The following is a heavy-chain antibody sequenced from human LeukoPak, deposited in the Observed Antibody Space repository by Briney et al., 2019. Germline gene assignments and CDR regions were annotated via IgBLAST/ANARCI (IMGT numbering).Heavy chain of an antibody. CDR2: ISRSSSSI. J-gene: IGHJ4*02. D-gene: IGHD4-17*01. V-gene: IGHV3-48*02. CDR3: ARDYGDHGEYFDC. Sequence: PGGSLRLSCAASGFTFSSYNMNWVRQAPGKGLEWISYISRSSSSIYYTDSVKGRFTISRDNAKNSVYLQMNSLSDEDTAVYRCARDYGDHGEYFDCWGQGPLVHVSS. CDR1: GFTFSSYN.